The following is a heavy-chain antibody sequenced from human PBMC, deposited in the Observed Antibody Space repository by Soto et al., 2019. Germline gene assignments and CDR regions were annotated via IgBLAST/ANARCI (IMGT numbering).Heavy chain of an antibody. J-gene: IGHJ5*02. Sequence: LRLSCAASGFTFSSYSMNWVRQAPGKGLEWVSSISSSSSYIYYADSVKGRFTISRDSAKNSLYLQMNSLRAEDTAVYYCARKMSAYSSSPNWFDPWGQGTLVTVSS. CDR3: ARKMSAYSSSPNWFDP. CDR2: ISSSSSYI. CDR1: GFTFSSYS. D-gene: IGHD6-6*01. V-gene: IGHV3-21*01.